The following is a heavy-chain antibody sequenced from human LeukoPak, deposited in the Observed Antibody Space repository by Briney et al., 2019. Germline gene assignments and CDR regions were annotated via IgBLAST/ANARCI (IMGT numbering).Heavy chain of an antibody. D-gene: IGHD3-10*01. Sequence: GGSLRLSCAASGFTFSSYGMHWVRQAPGKGLEWVAFIRYDGSNKYYADSVKGRFTISRDNSKNTLYLQMNSLRAEDTAVYYCARARGSGSPYFDYWGQETLVTVSS. J-gene: IGHJ4*02. CDR3: ARARGSGSPYFDY. CDR2: IRYDGSNK. V-gene: IGHV3-30*02. CDR1: GFTFSSYG.